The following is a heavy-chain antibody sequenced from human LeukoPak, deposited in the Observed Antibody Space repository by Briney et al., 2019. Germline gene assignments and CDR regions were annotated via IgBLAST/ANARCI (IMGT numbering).Heavy chain of an antibody. CDR1: GFTVSSNY. CDR3: ARDRTAYSYGYGYFDY. CDR2: IYSGGST. J-gene: IGHJ4*02. D-gene: IGHD5-18*01. Sequence: GGSLRLSCAASGFTVSSNYMSWVRQAPGKGLEWVSVIYSGGSTYYADSVKGRFTISRDNSKNTLYLQMNSLRAEDTAVYYCARDRTAYSYGYGYFDYWGQGTLVTVSS. V-gene: IGHV3-53*01.